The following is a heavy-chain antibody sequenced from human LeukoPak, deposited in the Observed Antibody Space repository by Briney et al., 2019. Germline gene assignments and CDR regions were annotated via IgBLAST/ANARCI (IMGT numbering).Heavy chain of an antibody. CDR3: ARGVTAMPNWFDP. Sequence: PGGSLRLSCAASGFTFSSYWMSWVRQAPGKGLEWVANIKQDGSEKYYVDSVKGRFTISRDNAKNTLYLQMNSLRAEDTAVYYCARGVTAMPNWFDPWGQGTLVTVSS. V-gene: IGHV3-7*01. CDR2: IKQDGSEK. D-gene: IGHD5-18*01. CDR1: GFTFSSYW. J-gene: IGHJ5*02.